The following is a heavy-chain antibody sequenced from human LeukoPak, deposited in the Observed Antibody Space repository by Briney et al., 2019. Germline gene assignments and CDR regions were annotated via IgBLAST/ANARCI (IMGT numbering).Heavy chain of an antibody. CDR3: ARTLSRYDSSGYYSDGAPPWYPETYYFDY. CDR1: GGSISSYY. D-gene: IGHD3-22*01. V-gene: IGHV4-59*08. Sequence: SETLSLTCTVSGGSISSYYWSWIRQPPGKGLEWIGYIYYSGSTNYNPSLKSRVTISVDTSKNQFSLKLSSVTAADTAVYYCARTLSRYDSSGYYSDGAPPWYPETYYFDYWGRGTLVTVSS. J-gene: IGHJ4*02. CDR2: IYYSGST.